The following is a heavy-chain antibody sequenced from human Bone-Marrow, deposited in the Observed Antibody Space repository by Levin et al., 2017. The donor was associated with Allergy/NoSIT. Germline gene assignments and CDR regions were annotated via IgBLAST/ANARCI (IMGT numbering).Heavy chain of an antibody. CDR2: ICSAGNT. V-gene: IGHV3-53*01. Sequence: GESLKISCAASGFTVSSNYLGWVRQAPGKGLEWVSVICSAGNTYYADSVKGRFTISRDNSKNTLYLQMNSLGAEDTAVYYCASLSGGYARTLYCFGVDVWGQGTTVTVSS. CDR3: ASLSGGYARTLYCFGVDV. D-gene: IGHD6-25*01. J-gene: IGHJ6*02. CDR1: GFTVSSNY.